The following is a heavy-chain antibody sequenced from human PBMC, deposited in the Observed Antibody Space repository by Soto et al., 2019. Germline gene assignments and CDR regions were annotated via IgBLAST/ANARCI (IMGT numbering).Heavy chain of an antibody. J-gene: IGHJ4*02. CDR2: INTYKGNI. V-gene: IGHV1-18*01. CDR3: ARERGGYTPFDY. D-gene: IGHD5-18*01. Sequence: QVQLVQSGAEVKKPGASVRVSCKSSGYTFTDYGITWVRQAPGQGLEWMGWINTYKGNINYAQRLQGRVTMTTDTSTSTAYMELRSLTSDDTAVYYCARERGGYTPFDYWGQGALVTVSS. CDR1: GYTFTDYG.